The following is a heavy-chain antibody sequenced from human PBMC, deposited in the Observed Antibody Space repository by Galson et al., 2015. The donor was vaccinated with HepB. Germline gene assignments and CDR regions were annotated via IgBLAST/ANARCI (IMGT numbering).Heavy chain of an antibody. V-gene: IGHV4-31*03. CDR1: GLSINTGGYY. D-gene: IGHD3-16*02. Sequence: TLSLTCTVSGLSINTGGYYWSWVRQYPRKGLEWIGHIYYSGTIYHNPSQTNYNPSLKTRVTISADTSNNQFSLKFSSVTAADTAVYYCARAWGGEVIPSNWFDPWGQGIQVVVSS. J-gene: IGHJ5*02. CDR3: ARAWGGEVIPSNWFDP. CDR2: IYYSGTI.